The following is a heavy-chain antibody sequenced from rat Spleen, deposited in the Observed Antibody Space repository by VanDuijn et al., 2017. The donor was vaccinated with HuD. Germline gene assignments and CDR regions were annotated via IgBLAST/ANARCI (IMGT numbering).Heavy chain of an antibody. D-gene: IGHD1-1*01. J-gene: IGHJ2*01. V-gene: IGHV3-1*01. CDR1: GFSITSNY. CDR3: ARSEGVHYYLPFAD. CDR2: ISYSGST. Sequence: EVQLQESGPGLVKPSQSLSLTCSVTGFSITSNYWGWIRKFPGNKMEWMGYISYSGSTSYNPSLKSRISITRDTSKNQFFLQLNSVTNEDTATYYCARSEGVHYYLPFADWGQGVMVTVSS.